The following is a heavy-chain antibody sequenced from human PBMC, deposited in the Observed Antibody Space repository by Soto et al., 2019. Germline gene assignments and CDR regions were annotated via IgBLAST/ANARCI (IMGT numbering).Heavy chain of an antibody. CDR2: IYSGGST. V-gene: IGHV3-53*02. J-gene: IGHJ6*02. CDR3: ARVWALYGMDV. D-gene: IGHD7-27*01. CDR1: GFTVSSNY. Sequence: EVQLVETGGGLIQPGGSLRLSCAASGFTVSSNYMSWVRQAPGKGLEWVSVIYSGGSTYYADSVKGRFTISRDNSKNMLYLQMNSLRAEDTAVYYCARVWALYGMDVWGQGTTVTVSS.